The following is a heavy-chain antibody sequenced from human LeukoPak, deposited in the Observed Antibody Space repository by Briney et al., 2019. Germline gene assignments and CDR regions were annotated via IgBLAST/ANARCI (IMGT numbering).Heavy chain of an antibody. V-gene: IGHV3-30-3*01. CDR2: ISYDGSNK. D-gene: IGHD6-25*01. CDR3: ARETSSAVGSTDFDY. J-gene: IGHJ4*02. Sequence: GGSLRLSCAASGFTFSGYPIHWVRQAPGKGLEWVAVISYDGSNKYYADSVKGRFTIPRDNSKNTLYLQMNSLRAEDTAVYYCARETSSAVGSTDFDYWGQGTLVTVSS. CDR1: GFTFSGYP.